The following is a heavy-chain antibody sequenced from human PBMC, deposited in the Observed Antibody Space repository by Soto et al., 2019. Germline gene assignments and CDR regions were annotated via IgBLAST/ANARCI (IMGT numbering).Heavy chain of an antibody. Sequence: GGTLRLSCSASGFTFSSYAMHWVRQAPGKGLEYVSAISSNGGSTYYADSVKGRFTISRDNSKNTLYLQMSSLRAEDTAVYYCVKDSLTGTGGFDYWGQGTLVTVSS. D-gene: IGHD3-10*01. V-gene: IGHV3-64D*06. CDR3: VKDSLTGTGGFDY. CDR2: ISSNGGST. J-gene: IGHJ4*02. CDR1: GFTFSSYA.